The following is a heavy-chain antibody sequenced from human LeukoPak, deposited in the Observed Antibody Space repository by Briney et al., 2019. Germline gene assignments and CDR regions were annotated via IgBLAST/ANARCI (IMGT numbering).Heavy chain of an antibody. CDR1: GFTFSSYW. Sequence: GGSLRLSCAASGFTFSSYWMSWVRQAPGKGLEWVANIKQDGSEKYYVDSVKGRFTISRDNAKNSLYLQMNSLRAEDTAVYYCARGGPDGGNWFDPWGQGTLVTVSS. CDR2: IKQDGSEK. J-gene: IGHJ5*02. D-gene: IGHD1-14*01. CDR3: ARGGPDGGNWFDP. V-gene: IGHV3-7*03.